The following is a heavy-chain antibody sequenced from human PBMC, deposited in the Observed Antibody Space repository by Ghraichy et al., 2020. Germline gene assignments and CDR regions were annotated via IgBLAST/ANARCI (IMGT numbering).Heavy chain of an antibody. CDR1: GGSISSSSYY. CDR3: ARLSGGYVFGVVITYGMDV. CDR2: IYYSGST. D-gene: IGHD3-3*01. J-gene: IGHJ6*02. Sequence: SETLSLTCTVSGGSISSSSYYWGWIRQPPGKGLEWIGSIYYSGSTYYNPSLKSRVTISVDTSKNQFSLKLSSVTAADTAVYYCARLSGGYVFGVVITYGMDVWGQGTTVTVSS. V-gene: IGHV4-39*01.